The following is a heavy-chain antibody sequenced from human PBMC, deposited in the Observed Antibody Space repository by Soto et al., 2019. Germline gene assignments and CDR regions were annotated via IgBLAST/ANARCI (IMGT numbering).Heavy chain of an antibody. Sequence: GGSLRLSCAASGFTVSSKYMSWVRQAPGKGLEWVSLIQSGGPTYYADSVKGRFTISRDTSENTVHLQMDSLRAEDTAVYYCARVFYDSGGYYYDYWGQGALVTVSS. CDR3: ARVFYDSGGYYYDY. CDR2: IQSGGPT. J-gene: IGHJ4*02. V-gene: IGHV3-66*01. D-gene: IGHD3-22*01. CDR1: GFTVSSKY.